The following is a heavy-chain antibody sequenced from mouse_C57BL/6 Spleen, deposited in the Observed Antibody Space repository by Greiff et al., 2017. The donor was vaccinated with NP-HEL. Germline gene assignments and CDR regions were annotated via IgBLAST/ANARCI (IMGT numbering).Heavy chain of an antibody. Sequence: QVQLQQPGAELVRPGSSVKLSCKASGYTFTSYWMHWVKQRPIQGLEWIGNIDPSDSETHYNQKFKDKATLTVDKSSSTAYMQLSSLTSEDSAVLCCARNSGTDCFEYWGQGTTRTVSS. CDR3: ARNSGTDCFEY. J-gene: IGHJ2*01. CDR1: GYTFTSYW. CDR2: IDPSDSET. D-gene: IGHD4-1*01. V-gene: IGHV1-52*01.